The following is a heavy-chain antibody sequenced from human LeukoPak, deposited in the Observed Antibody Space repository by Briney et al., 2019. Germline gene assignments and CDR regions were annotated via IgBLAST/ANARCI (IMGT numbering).Heavy chain of an antibody. J-gene: IGHJ3*01. CDR2: IECDGSNK. D-gene: IGHD6-19*01. V-gene: IGHV3-30*18. CDR1: GFSFSSYG. CDR3: AKLGYSSGWYDFQIDAFDF. Sequence: GRSLRLSCAASGFSFSSYGMHWVRQAPGKGLEWVAVIECDGSNKFYADSVKGRFTISRDNSKNTLYLQMNSLRAEDTAVYYCAKLGYSSGWYDFQIDAFDFWGQGTMVTVSS.